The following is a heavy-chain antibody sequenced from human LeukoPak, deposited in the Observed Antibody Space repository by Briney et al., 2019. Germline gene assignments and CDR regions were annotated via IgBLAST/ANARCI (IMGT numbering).Heavy chain of an antibody. Sequence: ASVKVSCKASGYTFTSYDINWVRQATGQGLEWMGWMNPNSGNTGYAQKFQGRVTMTRSTSISTAYMELSSLRSEDTAVYYCARVPYDSSGYLPFYSFYFYYGMDVWGQGTTVTVSS. CDR2: MNPNSGNT. CDR3: ARVPYDSSGYLPFYSFYFYYGMDV. V-gene: IGHV1-8*01. CDR1: GYTFTSYD. D-gene: IGHD3-22*01. J-gene: IGHJ6*02.